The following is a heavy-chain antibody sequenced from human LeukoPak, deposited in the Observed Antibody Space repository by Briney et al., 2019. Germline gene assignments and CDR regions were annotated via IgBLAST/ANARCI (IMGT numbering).Heavy chain of an antibody. CDR2: ISASGGNT. J-gene: IGHJ5*01. CDR3: AKPGYITSGWFDY. V-gene: IGHV3-23*01. D-gene: IGHD1-14*01. CDR1: GFTFSSYL. Sequence: GGSLRLSCAASGFTFSSYLMHWVRQAPGKGLVWVSTISASGGNTYYADSVKGRFTTSRDNPKNTLLLQMNSLRAEDTAVYYCAKPGYITSGWFDYWGQGALVTVST.